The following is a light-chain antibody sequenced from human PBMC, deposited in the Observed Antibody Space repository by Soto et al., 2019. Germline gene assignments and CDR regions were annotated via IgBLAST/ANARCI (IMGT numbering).Light chain of an antibody. CDR3: QQSYNTPQT. Sequence: DIQMTQSPSSLSASVGDRVTISCRPSQTIGKYLNWYQQKPGQAPKLLIYTASTLPSGVPSRFSGSRPGTNFTLTISSLQHEDFATYYCQQSYNTPQTFGQGTKVDIK. J-gene: IGKJ1*01. CDR2: TAS. CDR1: QTIGKY. V-gene: IGKV1-39*01.